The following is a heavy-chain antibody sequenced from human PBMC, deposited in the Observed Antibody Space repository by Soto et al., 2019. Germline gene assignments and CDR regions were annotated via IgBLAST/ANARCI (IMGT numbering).Heavy chain of an antibody. CDR2: ISSSSSYI. J-gene: IGHJ3*02. Sequence: PGGSLRLSCAASGFTFSSYSMNWVRQAPGKGLEWVSSISSSSSYIYYADSVKGRFTISRDNAKNSLYLQMNSLRAEDTAVYYCARDQGLSGPYDAFDIWGQGTMVTVSS. CDR3: ARDQGLSGPYDAFDI. V-gene: IGHV3-21*01. CDR1: GFTFSSYS. D-gene: IGHD3-16*02.